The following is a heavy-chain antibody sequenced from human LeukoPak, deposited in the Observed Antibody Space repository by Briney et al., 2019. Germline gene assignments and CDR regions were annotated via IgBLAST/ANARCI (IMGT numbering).Heavy chain of an antibody. CDR3: AREVSWTTVTTRHYFYYNMDV. D-gene: IGHD4-11*01. V-gene: IGHV1-46*01. J-gene: IGHJ6*03. CDR1: GYSFTDFR. Sequence: ASVKVSCKASGYSFTDFRVHWVRQAPGQGLEWVGIINPTSGATTYAQKFQGRVTMTGDMSTSTVYMELSGLGSEDTAVYYCAREVSWTTVTTRHYFYYNMDVWGKGTTVTVSS. CDR2: INPTSGAT.